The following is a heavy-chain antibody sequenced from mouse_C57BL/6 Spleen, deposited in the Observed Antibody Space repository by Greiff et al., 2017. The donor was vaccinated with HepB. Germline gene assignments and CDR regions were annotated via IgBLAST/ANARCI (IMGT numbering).Heavy chain of an antibody. Sequence: QVQLKESGAELVRPGASVKMSCKASGYTFTNYGIGWAKQRPGHGLEWIGDIYPGGGYTNYNEKFKGKATLTADKSSSTAYMQFSSLTSEDSAIYDGAGSCYDGGCWFAYWGQGTLVTVSA. V-gene: IGHV1-63*01. D-gene: IGHD2-3*01. J-gene: IGHJ3*01. CDR3: AGSCYDGGCWFAY. CDR2: IYPGGGYT. CDR1: GYTFTNYG.